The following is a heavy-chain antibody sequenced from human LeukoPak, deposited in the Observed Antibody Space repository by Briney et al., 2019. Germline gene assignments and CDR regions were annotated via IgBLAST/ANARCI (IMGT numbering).Heavy chain of an antibody. Sequence: ASVKVSCKASGYTFTSYDINWVRQATGQGLEWMGWMNPNSGNTGYAQKLQGRVTMTTDTSTSTAYMELRSLRSDDTAVYYCARAKPGYCSGGSCSILHWFDPWGQGTLVTVSS. CDR2: MNPNSGNT. J-gene: IGHJ5*02. CDR3: ARAKPGYCSGGSCSILHWFDP. V-gene: IGHV1-8*01. D-gene: IGHD2-15*01. CDR1: GYTFTSYD.